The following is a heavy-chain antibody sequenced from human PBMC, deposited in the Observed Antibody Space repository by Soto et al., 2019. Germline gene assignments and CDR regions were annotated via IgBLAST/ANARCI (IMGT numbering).Heavy chain of an antibody. D-gene: IGHD4-17*01. CDR2: IYSGGST. CDR1: GFTVSSNY. CDR3: ARVPTGGDYDY. Sequence: GGSLRLSCAASGFTVSSNYMSWVRQAPGKGLEWVSVIYSGGSTYYADSVKGRFTISRDNSKNTLYLQMNSLRAEDTAVYYCARVPTGGDYDYWGQGTLVTVSS. J-gene: IGHJ4*02. V-gene: IGHV3-53*01.